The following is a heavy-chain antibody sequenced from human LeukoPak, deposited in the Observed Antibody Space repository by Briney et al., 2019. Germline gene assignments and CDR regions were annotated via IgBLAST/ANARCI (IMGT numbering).Heavy chain of an antibody. J-gene: IGHJ4*02. CDR3: ARCRGLLDPFDY. D-gene: IGHD3-10*01. Sequence: PGGSLRLSCAASGFTFSTYAMSWVRQAPGKGLEWVSSVRGSGDTKYDADSLKGRFTISRDNSKNTVYLQMNSLRAKDTAIYYCARCRGLLDPFDYWGQGILVTVSS. CDR2: VRGSGDTK. V-gene: IGHV3-23*01. CDR1: GFTFSTYA.